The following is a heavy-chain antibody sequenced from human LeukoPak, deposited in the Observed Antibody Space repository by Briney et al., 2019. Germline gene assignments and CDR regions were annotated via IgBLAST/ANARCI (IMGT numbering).Heavy chain of an antibody. Sequence: GASVKVSCKASGYTFTGYYMHWVRQAPGQGLEWMGWINPNSGGTNYAQKFQGRVTMTRDTSISTAYMELSRLRSDDTAVYYCAREWSDYVWGSYRLGGFDYWGQGTLVTVSS. D-gene: IGHD3-16*02. CDR2: INPNSGGT. CDR3: AREWSDYVWGSYRLGGFDY. J-gene: IGHJ4*02. V-gene: IGHV1-2*02. CDR1: GYTFTGYY.